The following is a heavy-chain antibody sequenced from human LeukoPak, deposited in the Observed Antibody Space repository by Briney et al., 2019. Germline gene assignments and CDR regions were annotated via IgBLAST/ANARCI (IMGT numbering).Heavy chain of an antibody. J-gene: IGHJ4*02. D-gene: IGHD2-15*01. V-gene: IGHV3-23*01. CDR3: ANLGYCSGGSCYY. Sequence: GSLRLSCAASEFTFSSYTMHWVRPAPGKGLEWVSAISSSGGSTYYANSVKGRFTISRDRSKNTLYLQMNSLRAEDTAVYYCANLGYCSGGSCYYWGQGTLVTVSS. CDR1: EFTFSSYT. CDR2: ISSSGGST.